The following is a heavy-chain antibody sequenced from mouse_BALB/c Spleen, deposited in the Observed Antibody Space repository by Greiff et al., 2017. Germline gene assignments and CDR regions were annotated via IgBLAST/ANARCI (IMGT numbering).Heavy chain of an antibody. J-gene: IGHJ4*01. D-gene: IGHD1-1*01. CDR2: ILPGSGST. Sequence: VKLVESGAELMKPGASVKISCKATGYTFSSYWIEWVKQRPGHGLEWIGEILPGSGSTNYNEKFKGKATFTADTSSNTAYMQLSSLTSEDSAVYYCARGGVDADYYAMDYWGQGTSVTVSS. CDR3: ARGGVDADYYAMDY. V-gene: IGHV1-9*01. CDR1: GYTFSSYW.